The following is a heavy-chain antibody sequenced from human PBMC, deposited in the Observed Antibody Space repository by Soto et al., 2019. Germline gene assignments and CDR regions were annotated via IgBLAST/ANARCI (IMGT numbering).Heavy chain of an antibody. V-gene: IGHV1-69*13. CDR3: ARDKSAAAGMFDY. CDR1: GGTFSSYA. CDR2: IIPIFGTA. D-gene: IGHD6-13*01. Sequence: SVKVSCKASGGTFSSYAISWVRQAPGQGLEWMGGIIPIFGTANYAQKFQGRVTITADESTSAAYMELSSLRSEDTAVYYCARDKSAAAGMFDYWGQGTLVTVSS. J-gene: IGHJ4*02.